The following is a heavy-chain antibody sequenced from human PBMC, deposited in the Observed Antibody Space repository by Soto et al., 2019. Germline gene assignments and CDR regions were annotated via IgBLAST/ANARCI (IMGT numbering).Heavy chain of an antibody. CDR3: ARAGLGYCSSTSCYTHYGMDV. CDR1: GFTFSSYA. V-gene: IGHV3-30-3*01. J-gene: IGHJ6*02. Sequence: GALRLSCAASGFTFSSYAMHWVRQAPGKGLEWVAVISYDGSNKYYADSVKGRFTISRDNSKNTLYLQMNSLRAEDTAVYYCARAGLGYCSSTSCYTHYGMDVWGQGTTVTVSS. CDR2: ISYDGSNK. D-gene: IGHD2-2*02.